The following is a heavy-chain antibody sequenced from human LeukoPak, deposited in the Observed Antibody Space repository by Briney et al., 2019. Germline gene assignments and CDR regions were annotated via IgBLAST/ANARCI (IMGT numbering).Heavy chain of an antibody. Sequence: PGGSLRLSCAASGFTFSDYYMSWIRQAPGKGLEWVSCISSSGSTIYYADSVKGRFTISRDNAKSSLYLQMNSLRAEDTAVYYCARTDRVAGRRGYLDYWGQGTLVTVSS. V-gene: IGHV3-11*04. CDR2: ISSSGSTI. D-gene: IGHD6-19*01. J-gene: IGHJ4*02. CDR3: ARTDRVAGRRGYLDY. CDR1: GFTFSDYY.